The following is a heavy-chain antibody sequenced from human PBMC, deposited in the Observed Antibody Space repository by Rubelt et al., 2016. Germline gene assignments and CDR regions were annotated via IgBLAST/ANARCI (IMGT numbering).Heavy chain of an antibody. J-gene: IGHJ2*01. Sequence: QVQLVQSGAEVKKPGSSVKVSCKASGGTFRSSAISWVRQAPGQGLEWMGGFDPEDGETIYAQKFQGRVTMTEDTSTDTAYMELSSLRSEDTAVYYCARSKDTAMVTDADWYFDLWGRGTLVTVSS. CDR2: FDPEDGET. CDR3: ARSKDTAMVTDADWYFDL. D-gene: IGHD5-18*01. V-gene: IGHV1-24*01. CDR1: GGTFRSSA.